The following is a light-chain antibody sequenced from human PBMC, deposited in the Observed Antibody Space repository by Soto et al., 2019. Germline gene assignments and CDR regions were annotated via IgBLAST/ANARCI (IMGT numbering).Light chain of an antibody. Sequence: DIQMTQSPSSLSASVGDRVTITCRASQSISSYLNWYQQKPGKAPKLLIYAASTLQTGISSRFSGSGSGTYFTLTISSLQPEDFATYYCQRSYTTPYLFGQGTKLEIK. CDR1: QSISSY. CDR2: AAS. J-gene: IGKJ2*01. V-gene: IGKV1-39*01. CDR3: QRSYTTPYL.